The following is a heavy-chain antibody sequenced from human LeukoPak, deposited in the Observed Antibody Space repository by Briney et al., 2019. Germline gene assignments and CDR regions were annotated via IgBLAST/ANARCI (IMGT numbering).Heavy chain of an antibody. J-gene: IGHJ4*02. Sequence: GGSLRLSCAASGFSFSDYYMSWIRQAPGKGLEWVSYISSSGSTIYYADSVKGRFTISRDNTKNSLYLQMNSLRAEDTAVYCCASRYCSAGSCYFDYWGQGTLVTVSS. CDR1: GFSFSDYY. V-gene: IGHV3-11*01. D-gene: IGHD2-15*01. CDR2: ISSSGSTI. CDR3: ASRYCSAGSCYFDY.